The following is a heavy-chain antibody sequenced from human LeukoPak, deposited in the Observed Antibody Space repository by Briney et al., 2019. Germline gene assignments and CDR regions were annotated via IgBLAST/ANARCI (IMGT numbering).Heavy chain of an antibody. CDR2: IYSGGST. CDR1: GFTVSSNY. CDR3: ARPCTSCYDYYYYMDV. J-gene: IGHJ6*03. D-gene: IGHD2-2*01. Sequence: GGSMRLSCAASGFTVSSNYMSWVRQAPGEGLEWVSVIYSGGSTYYADSVKGRFTISRDNSKNTLYLQMNSLRAEDTDVYYCARPCTSCYDYYYYMDVWGKGTTVTVSS. V-gene: IGHV3-53*01.